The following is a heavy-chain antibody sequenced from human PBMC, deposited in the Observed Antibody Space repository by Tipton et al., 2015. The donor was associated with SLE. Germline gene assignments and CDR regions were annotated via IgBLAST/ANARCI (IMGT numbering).Heavy chain of an antibody. CDR1: GASIRSDGYY. CDR3: ARLGVGCANCWYYFDL. CDR2: IYYSGST. V-gene: IGHV4-31*03. J-gene: IGHJ4*02. D-gene: IGHD2-21*01. Sequence: TLSLTCTVSGASIRSDGYYWSWIRQHPGKGLEWIGYIYYSGSTNYNPSLKSRVTISVDTSKNQFSLKVSSVTAADTAVYYCARLGVGCANCWYYFDLWGQGALVTVSS.